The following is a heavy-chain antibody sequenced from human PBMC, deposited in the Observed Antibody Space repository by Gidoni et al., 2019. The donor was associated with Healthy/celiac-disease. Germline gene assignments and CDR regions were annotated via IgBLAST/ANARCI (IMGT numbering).Heavy chain of an antibody. CDR3: ARDLLYYYDSRPPYYYYGMDV. D-gene: IGHD3-22*01. V-gene: IGHV1-69*01. Sequence: QVQLVQSGAEVKKPGSSVKVSCKASGGTFSSYAISWWRQAPGQGLEWMGGIIPIFGTANYAQKFQGRVTITADESTSTAYMELSSLRSEDTAVYYCARDLLYYYDSRPPYYYYGMDVWGQGTTVTVSS. CDR1: GGTFSSYA. J-gene: IGHJ6*02. CDR2: IIPIFGTA.